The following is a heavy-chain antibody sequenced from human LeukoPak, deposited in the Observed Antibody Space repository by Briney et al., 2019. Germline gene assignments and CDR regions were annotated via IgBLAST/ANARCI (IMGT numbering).Heavy chain of an antibody. D-gene: IGHD1-1*01. J-gene: IGHJ4*02. CDR1: GFTFSSYA. CDR3: AKAKAGYSFDY. V-gene: IGHV3-23*01. CDR2: ISNSGSST. Sequence: GGSLRLSCAASGFTFSSYAMSWVRQAPGKGLEWVCVISNSGSSTYYVHSVKGRFTISRDNSKDTLYLQMNSLRAEDTAVYYCAKAKAGYSFDYWGQGTLVTVSS.